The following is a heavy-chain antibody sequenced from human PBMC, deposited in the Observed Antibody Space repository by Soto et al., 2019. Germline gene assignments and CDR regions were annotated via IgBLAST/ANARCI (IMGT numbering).Heavy chain of an antibody. CDR3: ARSQGSSTSLEIYYYYSYGIDV. CDR2: IIPLSDTT. V-gene: IGHV1-69*01. Sequence: QVQLVQSGAEVKKPGSAVKVSCKASGGTFSSYAISWVRQAPGQGLEWMGGIIPLSDTTNYAQKFQGRVTIAAFEGTITAYMELSSLRSEDTAGYYCARSQGSSTSLEIYYYYSYGIDVWGQGTTVTVSS. CDR1: GGTFSSYA. J-gene: IGHJ6*02. D-gene: IGHD2-2*01.